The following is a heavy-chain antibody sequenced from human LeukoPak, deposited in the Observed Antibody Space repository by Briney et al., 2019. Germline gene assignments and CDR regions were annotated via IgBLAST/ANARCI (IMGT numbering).Heavy chain of an antibody. Sequence: ASVKLSCKASGYTFTTYNINWERQATGQGLEWMAWMNPNSGNTGYAQKFQGRVTMTRNTSISTAYMELSSLRSEDTAVYYCARVAGNCGGDCYRLVYWGQGTLVTVAS. V-gene: IGHV1-8*01. CDR2: MNPNSGNT. D-gene: IGHD2-21*01. J-gene: IGHJ4*02. CDR1: GYTFTTYN. CDR3: ARVAGNCGGDCYRLVY.